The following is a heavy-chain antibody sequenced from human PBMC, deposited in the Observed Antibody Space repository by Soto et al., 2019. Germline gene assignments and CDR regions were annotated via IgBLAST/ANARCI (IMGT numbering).Heavy chain of an antibody. D-gene: IGHD3-10*01. CDR1: GFTFNHYA. CDR3: ARTIRRGGGFDY. Sequence: VHLLESGGGLVQPGGSLRLACTASGFTFNHYAMSWVRQAPGKGLEWVSAVSGRGGSTKYADSVKGRFIISRDNSNSTLYLQMDSLRGEDTAVYYCARTIRRGGGFDYWGQGTLVTVSS. J-gene: IGHJ4*02. CDR2: VSGRGGST. V-gene: IGHV3-23*01.